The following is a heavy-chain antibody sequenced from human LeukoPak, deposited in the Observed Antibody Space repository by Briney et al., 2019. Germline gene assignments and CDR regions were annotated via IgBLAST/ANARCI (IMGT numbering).Heavy chain of an antibody. CDR3: ARGATIFGVAEEYYFDY. CDR1: GFTVSSNY. Sequence: PGGSMRLFCADSGFTVSSNYMSWVRQAPGKGLERESVIYSGGSTYYADSVKGRFTISRDNSKNTLYLQMNSLRAEDTAVYYCARGATIFGVAEEYYFDYWGQGTLVTVSS. V-gene: IGHV3-53*01. D-gene: IGHD3-3*01. CDR2: IYSGGST. J-gene: IGHJ4*02.